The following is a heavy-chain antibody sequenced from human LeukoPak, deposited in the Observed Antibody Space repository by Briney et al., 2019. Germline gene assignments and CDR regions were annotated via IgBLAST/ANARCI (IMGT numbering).Heavy chain of an antibody. CDR1: GYIFTNYG. CDR3: ARGCSSTSCYRTLDY. J-gene: IGHJ4*02. Sequence: ASVKVSCKASGYIFTNYGITWVRQAPGQGLEWIGWISSYNDNTHYAQNFQGRITLTTDTATSTAYMELSSLRSEDTAVYYCARGCSSTSCYRTLDYWGQGTLVTVSS. CDR2: ISSYNDNT. D-gene: IGHD2-2*02. V-gene: IGHV1-18*01.